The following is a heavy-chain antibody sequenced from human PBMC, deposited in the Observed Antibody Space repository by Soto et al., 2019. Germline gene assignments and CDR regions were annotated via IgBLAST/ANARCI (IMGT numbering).Heavy chain of an antibody. J-gene: IGHJ4*02. D-gene: IGHD2-15*01. CDR2: ISHLETT. V-gene: IGHV4-30-2*06. CDR3: VRGGGYTAFDV. CDR1: AGPMGYGSGS. Sequence: WRVAAGPMGYGSGSLHWIRQSPGKGLEWLGYISHLETTYYNPSFRSRLSLSIDRTRNQFFLSLSSMTAAYKALYYCVRGGGYTAFDVWGQGTPVPCTS.